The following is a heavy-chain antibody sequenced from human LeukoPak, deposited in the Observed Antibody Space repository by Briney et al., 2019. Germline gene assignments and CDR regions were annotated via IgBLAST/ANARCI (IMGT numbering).Heavy chain of an antibody. J-gene: IGHJ4*02. CDR1: GFIFSSYE. CDR3: ARYGDRGFDF. D-gene: IGHD4-17*01. V-gene: IGHV3-48*03. Sequence: GGSLRLSCAASGFIFSSYEMMWVRQAPGKGLEWVSYISSSGRTIYYADSVKGRFIISRDNAKNSLYLQMNSLKAEDAAVYYCARYGDRGFDFWGQGTRVTVSS. CDR2: ISSSGRTI.